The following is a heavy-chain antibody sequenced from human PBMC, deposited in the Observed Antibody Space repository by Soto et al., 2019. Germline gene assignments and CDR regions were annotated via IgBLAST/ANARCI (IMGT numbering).Heavy chain of an antibody. CDR1: GFTFSSYA. D-gene: IGHD3-10*01. CDR2: ISRSGDTT. J-gene: IGHJ6*02. CDR3: ARPVPGNTYYYYGMDV. Sequence: EVQVLEAGGGLVQPGGSLRLSCAASGFTFSSYAMSWVRQAPGKGLEWVSTISRSGDTTYYADSVKGRFIVSRDNSKNALYLQLTSLRAEDTAVYYCARPVPGNTYYYYGMDVWGQGTTVTVSS. V-gene: IGHV3-23*01.